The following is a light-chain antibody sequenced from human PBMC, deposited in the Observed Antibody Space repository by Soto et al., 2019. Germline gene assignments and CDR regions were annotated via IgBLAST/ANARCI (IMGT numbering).Light chain of an antibody. CDR2: DAF. J-gene: IGKJ1*01. CDR1: RSLDSGQ. Sequence: EIVLTQSPGTLSLSPGESATLSCRASRSLDSGQLAWYQQKVGRAPRLLIHDAFMRATGIPDRFSGSGSGTDFTLTIARLEPEDFAVYYCHQYYTTPWTFGQGTRVEIK. V-gene: IGKV3-20*01. CDR3: HQYYTTPWT.